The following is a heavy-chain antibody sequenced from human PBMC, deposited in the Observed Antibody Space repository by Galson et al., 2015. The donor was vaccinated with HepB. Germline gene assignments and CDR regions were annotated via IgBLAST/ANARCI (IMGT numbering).Heavy chain of an antibody. J-gene: IGHJ4*02. CDR2: IYYSGST. CDR3: ARLSPYDILTGYSFDY. Sequence: ETLSLTCTVSGGSISSYYWSWIRQPPGKGLEWIGYIYYSGSTNYNPSLKSRVTISVDTSKNQFSLKLSSVTAADTAVYYCARLSPYDILTGYSFDYWGQGTLVTVSS. CDR1: GGSISSYY. D-gene: IGHD3-9*01. V-gene: IGHV4-59*01.